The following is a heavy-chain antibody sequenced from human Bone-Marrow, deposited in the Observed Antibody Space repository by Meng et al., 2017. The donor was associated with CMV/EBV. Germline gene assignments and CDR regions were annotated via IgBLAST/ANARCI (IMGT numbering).Heavy chain of an antibody. CDR1: GYTFTSYG. V-gene: IGHV1-18*01. J-gene: IGHJ4*02. CDR3: ARSVTIFGVVITKFDY. CDR2: ISAYNGNT. Sequence: ASVKVSCKASGYTFTSYGISWVRQAPGQGLEWMGWISAYNGNTNYAQKLQGRVTMTTDTSTSTAYMELRSLRSDDTAVYYCARSVTIFGVVITKFDYWGRGTLVTVSS. D-gene: IGHD3-3*01.